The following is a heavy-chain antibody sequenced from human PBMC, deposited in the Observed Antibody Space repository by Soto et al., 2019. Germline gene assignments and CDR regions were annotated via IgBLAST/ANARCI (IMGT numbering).Heavy chain of an antibody. Sequence: PSQTLSLTCAISGDSVSSNSAAWNWIRQSPSRGLEWLGRTYYRSKWYNDYAVSVKSRITINPDTSKNQFSLQLNSVTPEDTAVYYCARDLFHDFWSGYLSPYVDDGMDVWGQGTTVTVSS. CDR3: ARDLFHDFWSGYLSPYVDDGMDV. CDR2: TYYRSKWYN. V-gene: IGHV6-1*01. D-gene: IGHD3-3*01. CDR1: GDSVSSNSAA. J-gene: IGHJ6*02.